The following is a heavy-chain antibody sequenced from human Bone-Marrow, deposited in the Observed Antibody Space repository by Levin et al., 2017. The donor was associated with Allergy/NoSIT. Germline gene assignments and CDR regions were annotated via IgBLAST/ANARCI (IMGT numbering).Heavy chain of an antibody. V-gene: IGHV3-21*01. J-gene: IGHJ6*02. Sequence: LSLTCAASGFPFSSYSMNWVRQAPGKGLEWVSSISSSSSYIYYADSVKGRFTISRDNAKNSLYLQMNSLRAEDTAVYYCARDESNDFWSGYYYYYGMDVWGQGTTVTVSS. CDR3: ARDESNDFWSGYYYYYGMDV. D-gene: IGHD3-3*01. CDR1: GFPFSSYS. CDR2: ISSSSSYI.